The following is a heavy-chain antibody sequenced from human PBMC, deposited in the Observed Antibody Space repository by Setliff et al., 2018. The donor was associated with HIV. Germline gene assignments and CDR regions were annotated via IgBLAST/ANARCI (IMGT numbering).Heavy chain of an antibody. J-gene: IGHJ4*02. D-gene: IGHD3-3*01. CDR2: INWNGGST. Sequence: GGSLRLSCAASGFTFDNYGMNWVRQAPGKGLEWVSGINWNGGSTGYADSVKGRFTISRDNAKNFQYLQMNSLRAEDTALYYCARSDTIFGVAPIYWGQGILVTVSS. CDR1: GFTFDNYG. CDR3: ARSDTIFGVAPIY. V-gene: IGHV3-20*04.